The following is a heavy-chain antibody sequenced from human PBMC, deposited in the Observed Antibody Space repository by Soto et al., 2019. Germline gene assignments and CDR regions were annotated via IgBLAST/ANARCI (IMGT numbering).Heavy chain of an antibody. CDR3: ARDLTGCLDY. CDR1: GFTFDDYV. CDR2: ISGSIGSI. D-gene: IGHD3-9*01. V-gene: IGHV3-9*01. J-gene: IGHJ4*02. Sequence: EVQLVESGGGLVQPGRSLRLSCAASGFTFDDYVMHWVRQAPGKGLEWVSGISGSIGSIAYADSVKGRFTISRDNSKNTLYLQMNSLRAEDTAVYYCARDLTGCLDYWGQGTLVTVSS.